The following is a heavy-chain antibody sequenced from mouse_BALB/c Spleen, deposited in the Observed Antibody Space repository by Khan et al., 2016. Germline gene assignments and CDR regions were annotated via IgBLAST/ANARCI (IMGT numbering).Heavy chain of an antibody. CDR3: ARSGECDVGAFGY. D-gene: IGHD3-1*01. CDR2: IYPGTGST. Sequence: QVQLKQPGAELVRPGASVKLSCKTSGYIFTSYWIHWVKQRSGQGLEWIARIYPGTGSTYYNEKFKGKATMTTDKSSNTAYMQLSRLKSEDSAVYFCARSGECDVGAFGYWGQGTTLTVSS. V-gene: IGHV1S132*01. J-gene: IGHJ2*01. CDR1: GYIFTSYW.